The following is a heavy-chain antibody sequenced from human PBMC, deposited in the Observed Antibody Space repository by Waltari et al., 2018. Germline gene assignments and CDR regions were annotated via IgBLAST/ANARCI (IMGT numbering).Heavy chain of an antibody. CDR2: IYYSGRT. J-gene: IGHJ3*02. CDR3: ARDDSGSSALNAFDI. CDR1: GGSITDHY. V-gene: IGHV4-59*11. D-gene: IGHD1-26*01. Sequence: QVQLQESGPGLVKPSETLSLTCTVSGGSITDHYWSWIRQPPGKGLESIGYIYYSGRTYYNPPLKSRVTISVDTSKNQFSLKLSSVTAADTAVYYCARDDSGSSALNAFDIWGQGTMVTVSS.